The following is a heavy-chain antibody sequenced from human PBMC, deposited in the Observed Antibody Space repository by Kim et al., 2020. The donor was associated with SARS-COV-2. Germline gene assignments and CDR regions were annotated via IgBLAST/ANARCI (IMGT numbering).Heavy chain of an antibody. J-gene: IGHJ4*02. V-gene: IGHV5-10-1*01. CDR3: AGHVDATGTHDY. Sequence: GESLKISCKGSGYSFTSYWISWVRQMPGKGLEWMGRIVPSDSYTNYSPSFQGHVTISADKSISTAYLQWSSLKASDTAMYYCAGHVDATGTHDYWGQGTLVTVSS. CDR1: GYSFTSYW. D-gene: IGHD1-1*01. CDR2: IVPSDSYT.